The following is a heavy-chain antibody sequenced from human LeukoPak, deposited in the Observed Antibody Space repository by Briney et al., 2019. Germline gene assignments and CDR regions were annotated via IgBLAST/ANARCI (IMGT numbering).Heavy chain of an antibody. D-gene: IGHD1-26*01. CDR3: AREGDGSYRTAADY. CDR1: GFTFGTFW. CDR2: INQGGET. Sequence: GGSLRLSCEASGFTFGTFWMSWVRQAPGKGLEWVANINQGGETDYVDSVKGRFTIARDNFKSTLYLQMGSLRAEDTAVYYCAREGDGSYRTAADYWGQGTLVTVSS. J-gene: IGHJ4*02. V-gene: IGHV3-7*01.